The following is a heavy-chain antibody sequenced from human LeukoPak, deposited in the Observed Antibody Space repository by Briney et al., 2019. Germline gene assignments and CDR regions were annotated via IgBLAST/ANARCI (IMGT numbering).Heavy chain of an antibody. Sequence: GGSLRLSCAASGFTFSSAWMHWVRQAPGTELVWVSRITDDATTTYADSVKGRFTISRDNSKNTLYLQMNSLRAEDTAIYYCAKGGRLQRTDSWGQGTLVTVSS. J-gene: IGHJ4*02. CDR3: AKGGRLQRTDS. V-gene: IGHV3-74*03. CDR2: ITDDATT. CDR1: GFTFSSAW. D-gene: IGHD1-1*01.